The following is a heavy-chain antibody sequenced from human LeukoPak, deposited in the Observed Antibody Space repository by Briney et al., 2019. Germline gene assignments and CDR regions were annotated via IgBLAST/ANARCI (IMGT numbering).Heavy chain of an antibody. CDR3: TRNPYYDFCCFDY. CDR2: IRSKAYGGTT. J-gene: IGHJ4*02. D-gene: IGHD3-3*01. V-gene: IGHV3-49*03. CDR1: GFIFGDYA. Sequence: PGRSLRLSCTASGFIFGDYAMSWFRQAPGKGLEWVGFIRSKAYGGTTEYAASVKGRFTISKDDSKSIAYLQMNSLKTEDTAVYYCTRNPYYDFCCFDYWGQGTLVTVSS.